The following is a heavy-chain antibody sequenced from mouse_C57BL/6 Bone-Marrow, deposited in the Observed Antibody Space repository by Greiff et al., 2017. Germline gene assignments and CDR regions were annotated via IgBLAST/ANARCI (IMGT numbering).Heavy chain of an antibody. CDR2: IIPGSGGT. CDR1: GYAFTNYL. CDR3: ARSKNGASWFAY. V-gene: IGHV1-54*01. J-gene: IGHJ3*01. Sequence: QVQLQQSGAELVRPGTSVKVSCKASGYAFTNYLIEWVKQRPGQGLEWIGVIIPGSGGTNYNEKFKGTATLTADKSSSTAYMQLSSLTSEDSAVYFCARSKNGASWFAYGGQGTLVTVSA.